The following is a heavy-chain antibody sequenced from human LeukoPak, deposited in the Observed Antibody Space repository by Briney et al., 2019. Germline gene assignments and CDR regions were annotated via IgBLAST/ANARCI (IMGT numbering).Heavy chain of an antibody. V-gene: IGHV1-2*02. CDR3: ARDAHCSSTSCPDYYYYYYMDV. Sequence: ASVKVSCKASGYTFTGYYMHWVRQAPGQGLEWMGWINPNSGGTNYAQKFQGRVTMTRDTSISTAYMELSRLRSDDTAVYHCARDAHCSSTSCPDYYYYYYMDVWGRGTTVTVSS. J-gene: IGHJ6*03. D-gene: IGHD2-2*01. CDR2: INPNSGGT. CDR1: GYTFTGYY.